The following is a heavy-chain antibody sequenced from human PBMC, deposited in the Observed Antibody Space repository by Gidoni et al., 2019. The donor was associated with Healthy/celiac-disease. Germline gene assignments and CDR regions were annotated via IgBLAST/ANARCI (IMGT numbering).Heavy chain of an antibody. J-gene: IGHJ3*02. CDR2: ISYDGSNK. CDR1: GFTFSSYG. D-gene: IGHD4-17*01. Sequence: QVQLVESGGGVVQPGRSLRLSCAASGFTFSSYGMHWVRQAPGKGLGWVAVISYDGSNKYYADSVKGRFTISRDNSKNTLYLQMNSLRAEDTAVYYCASGRDYGGPGGAFDIWGQGTMVTVSS. V-gene: IGHV3-30*03. CDR3: ASGRDYGGPGGAFDI.